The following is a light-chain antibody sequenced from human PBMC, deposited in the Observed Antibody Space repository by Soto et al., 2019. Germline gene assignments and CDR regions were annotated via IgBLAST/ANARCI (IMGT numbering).Light chain of an antibody. CDR1: QSISSGY. CDR2: GAS. V-gene: IGKV3-20*01. Sequence: ETVLTQSPGTLSLSPGERATLSCRASQSISSGYLAWYQQRPGQAPRLLISGASNRVTGIPDRISGSGSGTDFTLTISRLEPEDFAVYYCQQYGGSPLVTFGGGTKVEIK. J-gene: IGKJ4*01. CDR3: QQYGGSPLVT.